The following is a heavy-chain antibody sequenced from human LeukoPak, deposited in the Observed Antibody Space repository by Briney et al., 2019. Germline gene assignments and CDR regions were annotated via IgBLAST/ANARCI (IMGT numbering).Heavy chain of an antibody. CDR1: GFTFSSYG. V-gene: IGHV3-30*02. J-gene: IGHJ4*02. CDR2: IRYDGSNK. CDR3: AKDDTRRAVAGVRPPVDY. Sequence: HPGGSLRLSCAASGFTFSSYGMHWVRQAPGKGLEWVAFIRYDGSNKYYADSVKGRFTISRDNSKNTLYLQMNSLRAEDTAVYYCAKDDTRRAVAGVRPPVDYWGQGTLVTVSS. D-gene: IGHD6-19*01.